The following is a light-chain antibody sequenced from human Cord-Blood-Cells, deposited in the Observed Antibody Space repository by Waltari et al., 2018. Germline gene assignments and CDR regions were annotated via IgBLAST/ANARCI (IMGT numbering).Light chain of an antibody. CDR3: QQYNNWPPLVT. V-gene: IGKV3-15*01. J-gene: IGKJ3*01. CDR1: QSVSSN. CDR2: GAS. Sequence: VLPHAPATRPVSPGETATLPCRASQSVSSNLALYQQKPGQAPRLLIYGASTRATGIPARFSGSGSGTEFTLTISSLQSEDFAVYYCQQYNNWPPLVTFGPGTKVDIK.